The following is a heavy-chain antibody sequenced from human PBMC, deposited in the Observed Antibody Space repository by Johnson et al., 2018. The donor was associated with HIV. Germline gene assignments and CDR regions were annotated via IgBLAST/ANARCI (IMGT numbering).Heavy chain of an antibody. Sequence: QVQLVESGGGVVQPGRSLRLSCAASGFTFSSYALHWVRQAPGKGLEWVAVISYDGSNIYYADSVKGRFTISRDNSKNTMYLQMNSLRPEDTAVYYCAKDPGIAAAEDAFDIWGQGTMVTVSS. CDR1: GFTFSSYA. CDR3: AKDPGIAAAEDAFDI. J-gene: IGHJ3*02. D-gene: IGHD6-13*01. V-gene: IGHV3-30-3*01. CDR2: ISYDGSNI.